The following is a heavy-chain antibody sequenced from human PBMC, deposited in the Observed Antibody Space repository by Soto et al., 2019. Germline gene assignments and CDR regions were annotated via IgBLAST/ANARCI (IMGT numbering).Heavy chain of an antibody. Sequence: GGSLRLSCAASGFTFSSYAMSWVRRAPGKGLEWVSGISGSGDSTYYADSVKGRFTISRDNSKNTLYLQMNSLRAEDTAVYYCAKGVPGIAVAGTRYFQHWGQGTLVTVSS. CDR1: GFTFSSYA. CDR3: AKGVPGIAVAGTRYFQH. D-gene: IGHD6-19*01. CDR2: ISGSGDST. V-gene: IGHV3-23*01. J-gene: IGHJ1*01.